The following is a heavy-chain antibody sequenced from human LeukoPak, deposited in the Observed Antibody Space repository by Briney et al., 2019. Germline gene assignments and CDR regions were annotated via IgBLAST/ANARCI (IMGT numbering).Heavy chain of an antibody. D-gene: IGHD2-15*01. CDR2: IKQDGSEK. CDR1: GFTFSSYW. J-gene: IGHJ6*02. V-gene: IGHV3-7*01. Sequence: GESLRLSCAASGFTFSSYWMSWVRQAPGKGLEWVANIKQDGSEKYYVDSVKGRFTISRDDAKTTLYLQMDNLRVEDTAVYFCARDPSGGSYYYGMDVWGQGTTVTVSS. CDR3: ARDPSGGSYYYGMDV.